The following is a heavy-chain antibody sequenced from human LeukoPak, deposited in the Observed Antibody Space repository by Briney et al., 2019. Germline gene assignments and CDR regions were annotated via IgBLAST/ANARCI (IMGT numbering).Heavy chain of an antibody. CDR3: AREGLGSLGGFDL. CDR1: GYSISSGYY. J-gene: IGHJ3*01. Sequence: SETLSLTCTVSGYSISSGYYWGWIRQPPGKGLEWIGNIYPTGSTYYNPSLKSRVTISVDTSKNQFSLKVSSVTAADTAVYYCAREGLGSLGGFDLWGQGTMVTVSS. CDR2: IYPTGST. V-gene: IGHV4-38-2*02. D-gene: IGHD6-19*01.